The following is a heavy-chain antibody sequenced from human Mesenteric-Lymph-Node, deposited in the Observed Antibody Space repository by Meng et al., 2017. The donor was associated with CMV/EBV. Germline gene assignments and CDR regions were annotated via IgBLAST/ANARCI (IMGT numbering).Heavy chain of an antibody. J-gene: IGHJ6*02. V-gene: IGHV3-48*04. CDR1: GFTFSIYN. CDR2: VSSSGSLI. Sequence: GESLKISCAASGFTFSIYNMNWVRQAPGKGLEWISYVSSSGSLIYYLDSVKGRFTISRDNAKNSLFLQMNSLRAEDTAVYYCARDPLGYCSSTSCRGHYYYGMDVWGQGTTVTVSS. D-gene: IGHD2-2*03. CDR3: ARDPLGYCSSTSCRGHYYYGMDV.